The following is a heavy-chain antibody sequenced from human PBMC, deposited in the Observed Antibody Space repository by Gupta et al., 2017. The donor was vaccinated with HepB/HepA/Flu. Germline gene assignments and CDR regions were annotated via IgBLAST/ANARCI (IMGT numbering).Heavy chain of an antibody. J-gene: IGHJ4*02. CDR1: GGSINNYY. V-gene: IGHV4-4*07. D-gene: IGHD1-26*01. CDR3: ARGEVSGSYDDVFYFDY. CDR2: IYSSGST. Sequence: QVQLQESGPGLVKPSETLSLTCTVSGGSINNYYWNWIRQPAGKGLEWIGRIYSSGSTNYNPSLKSRVTRSVDTSKNQFSLKLVSLTAADTAVYYWARGEVSGSYDDVFYFDYWGQGSRGTVSS.